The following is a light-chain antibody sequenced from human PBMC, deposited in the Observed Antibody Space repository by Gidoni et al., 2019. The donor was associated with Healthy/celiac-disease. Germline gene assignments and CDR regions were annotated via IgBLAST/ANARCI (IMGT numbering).Light chain of an antibody. CDR3: QQDTTFPLT. CDR2: ATS. Sequence: DIQMTQSPASVSASVRNRVTITCRPSKDISSLLAWYQQKPGKAPNLLIYATSIWQRGVPSRFSGSKSGTDFTLTISSLQPEDFATYYCQQDTTFPLTFGGGTKVEIK. V-gene: IGKV1-12*01. CDR1: KDISSL. J-gene: IGKJ4*01.